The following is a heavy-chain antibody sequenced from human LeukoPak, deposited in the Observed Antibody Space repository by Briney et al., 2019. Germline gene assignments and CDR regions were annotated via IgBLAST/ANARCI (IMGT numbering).Heavy chain of an antibody. CDR2: ISSSSSHI. D-gene: IGHD1-26*01. V-gene: IGHV3-21*01. CDR3: ARAPVGATSHFDY. Sequence: GGSLRLSCAASGFTFSSYEMNWVRQAPGKGLEWVSSISSSSSHIYYADSVKGRFTISRDNAKNSLYLQMNSLRAEDTAVYYCARAPVGATSHFDYWGQGTLVTVSS. CDR1: GFTFSSYE. J-gene: IGHJ4*02.